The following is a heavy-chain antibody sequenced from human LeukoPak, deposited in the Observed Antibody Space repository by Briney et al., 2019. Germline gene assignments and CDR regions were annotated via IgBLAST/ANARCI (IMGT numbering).Heavy chain of an antibody. J-gene: IGHJ4*02. V-gene: IGHV1-69*13. Sequence: WASVKVSCKASGGTFSSYAISWVRQAPGQGLEWMGGIIPIFGTANYAQKFQGRVTITADESTSTAYMELRSQRSEDTAVYYCATCARNFYCYRFDYWGQGTLVTVSS. CDR3: ATCARNFYCYRFDY. CDR2: IIPIFGTA. CDR1: GGTFSSYA. D-gene: IGHD2-2*02.